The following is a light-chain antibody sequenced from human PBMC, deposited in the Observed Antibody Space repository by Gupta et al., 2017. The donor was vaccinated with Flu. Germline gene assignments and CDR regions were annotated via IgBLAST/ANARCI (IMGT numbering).Light chain of an antibody. Sequence: EIVMTQSPATLSVSPGERATLSCRASQSVSNDLAWYQQKPGQAPRLLIYGASTRATGIAARFSGSGSGTEFTLTISRLQSEDFAVYDGQQYNNWPQRTFGGGTKVEIK. CDR1: QSVSND. J-gene: IGKJ4*02. V-gene: IGKV3-15*01. CDR2: GAS. CDR3: QQYNNWPQRT.